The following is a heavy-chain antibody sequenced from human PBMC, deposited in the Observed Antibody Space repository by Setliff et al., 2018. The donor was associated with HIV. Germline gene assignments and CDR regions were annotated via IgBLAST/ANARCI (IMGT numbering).Heavy chain of an antibody. V-gene: IGHV3-74*01. CDR2: INSDENST. Sequence: GGSLRLSCAASGFTFSRYWMHWVRQTPGKGLEWVSRINSDENSTTYADSVKGRFTITRDNAKNTLSLQMNRLRAEDTAVYYCARDQLLGFGELHYYYFYGMDVWGQGTTVTVSS. D-gene: IGHD3-10*01. CDR1: GFTFSRYW. CDR3: ARDQLLGFGELHYYYFYGMDV. J-gene: IGHJ6*02.